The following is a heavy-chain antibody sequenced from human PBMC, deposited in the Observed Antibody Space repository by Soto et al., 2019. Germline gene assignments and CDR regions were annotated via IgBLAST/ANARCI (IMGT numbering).Heavy chain of an antibody. Sequence: PGGSLRLSCAASGFTFDEYALTWVRQAPGKGLEWVAGINWNGGSKGYADSVKGRFTISRDNAKSSLYLQMNNLRAEDTAFYFCARATQSYYDTCGYYSYVHWGQGAQVTVSS. D-gene: IGHD3-22*01. J-gene: IGHJ4*02. CDR2: INWNGGSK. CDR3: ARATQSYYDTCGYYSYVH. V-gene: IGHV3-20*04. CDR1: GFTFDEYA.